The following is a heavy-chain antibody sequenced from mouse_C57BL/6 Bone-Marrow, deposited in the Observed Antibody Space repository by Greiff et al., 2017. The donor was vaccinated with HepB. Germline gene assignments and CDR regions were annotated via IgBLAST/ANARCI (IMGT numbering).Heavy chain of an antibody. J-gene: IGHJ1*03. CDR2: IYPGDGDT. CDR3: ARGVTTVVARYWYFGV. CDR1: GYAFSSSW. Sequence: QVQLQQSGPELVKPGASVKISCKASGYAFSSSWMNWVKQRPGKGLEWIGRIYPGDGDTNYNGKFKGKATLTADKSSSTAYMQLSSLTSEDSAVYVCARGVTTVVARYWYFGVWGTGTTVTVSS. D-gene: IGHD1-1*01. V-gene: IGHV1-82*01.